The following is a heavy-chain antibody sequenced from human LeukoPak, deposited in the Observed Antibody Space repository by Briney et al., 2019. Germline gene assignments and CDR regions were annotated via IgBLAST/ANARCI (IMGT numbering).Heavy chain of an antibody. D-gene: IGHD3-3*02. CDR1: GGSISSSSYY. Sequence: SETLSLTCTVSGGSISSSSYYWGWIRQPPGKGLEWIGSIYYSGSTYYNPSLKSRVTISVDTSKNQFSLKLTSVSAADTAVYYCARKIHLWEFDCWGQGTLVTVSS. CDR2: IYYSGST. CDR3: ARKIHLWEFDC. V-gene: IGHV4-39*01. J-gene: IGHJ4*02.